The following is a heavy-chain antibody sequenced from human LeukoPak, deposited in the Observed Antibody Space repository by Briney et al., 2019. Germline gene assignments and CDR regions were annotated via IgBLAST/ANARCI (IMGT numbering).Heavy chain of an antibody. J-gene: IGHJ4*02. V-gene: IGHV3-23*01. CDR1: GFTFSSYA. D-gene: IGHD3-10*01. CDR3: ANLLRGFGGNPAFDY. Sequence: PGGSLRLSCAASGFTFSSYAMSWVRQAPGKGLEWVSAISGSGGSTYYADSVKGRFTISRDNSKNTLYLQMNSPRAEDTAVYYCANLLRGFGGNPAFDYWGQGTLVTVSS. CDR2: ISGSGGST.